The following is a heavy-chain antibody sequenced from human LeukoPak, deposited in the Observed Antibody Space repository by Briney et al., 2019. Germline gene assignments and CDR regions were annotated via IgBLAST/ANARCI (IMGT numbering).Heavy chain of an antibody. J-gene: IGHJ4*02. D-gene: IGHD3-22*01. CDR3: AMNDSSDY. V-gene: IGHV1-46*01. Sequence: ASVKVSCKASGYTFTSYYMHWVRQAPGQGLEWMGIINPSGGSTSYAQKFQGRVTMTRDMSTSTVYMEMSSLRSDDTAVYYCAMNDSSDYWGQGTLVTVSS. CDR1: GYTFTSYY. CDR2: INPSGGST.